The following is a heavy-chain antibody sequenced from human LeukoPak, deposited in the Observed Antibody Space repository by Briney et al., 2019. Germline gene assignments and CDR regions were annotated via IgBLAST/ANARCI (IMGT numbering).Heavy chain of an antibody. V-gene: IGHV4-4*07. J-gene: IGHJ3*02. Sequence: SETLSLTCTVSGGSISNYYWSWIRQPAGKGLEWIGRIYTSGSTNYNPALKSRVTMSLDTSKNQFSLRLSSVTAADTAVYYCARLPYSSGYFDAFDIWGQRTMVSVS. CDR2: IYTSGST. CDR1: GGSISNYY. CDR3: ARLPYSSGYFDAFDI. D-gene: IGHD3-22*01.